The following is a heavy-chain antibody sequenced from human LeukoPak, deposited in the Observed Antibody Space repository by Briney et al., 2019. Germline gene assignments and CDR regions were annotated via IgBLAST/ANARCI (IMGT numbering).Heavy chain of an antibody. Sequence: PGGSLRLSCAVPGFTFTRHWMHWVRQVPGKGLVWVSRITSDGSSTRYADSVKGRFTISRDNAKNTLYLQMNSLRAEDTAVYYCARERYSSGPDGFDIWGQGTMVTVSS. CDR2: ITSDGSST. CDR1: GFTFTRHW. CDR3: ARERYSSGPDGFDI. V-gene: IGHV3-74*01. J-gene: IGHJ3*02. D-gene: IGHD2-15*01.